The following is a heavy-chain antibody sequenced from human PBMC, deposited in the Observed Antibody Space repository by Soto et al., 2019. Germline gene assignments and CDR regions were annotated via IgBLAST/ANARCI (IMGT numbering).Heavy chain of an antibody. CDR3: ARSYCSSSSCYQGFWFDP. J-gene: IGHJ5*01. CDR2: IYPGDSDT. CDR1: GYSFPIYW. D-gene: IGHD2-2*01. Sequence: GESLKIPCKGSGYSFPIYWIGWVRQVPGKGLEWMGIIYPGDSDTRYSPSFQGQVTISVDKSISTAYLQWSSLKASDAAMYYCARSYCSSSSCYQGFWFDPWGQGTLVTVSS. V-gene: IGHV5-51*01.